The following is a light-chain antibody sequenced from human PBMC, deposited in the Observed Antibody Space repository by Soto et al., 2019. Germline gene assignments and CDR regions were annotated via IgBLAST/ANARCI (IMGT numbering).Light chain of an antibody. CDR1: SSDVGGYNY. V-gene: IGLV2-14*01. CDR3: TSYTSSSTLEV. J-gene: IGLJ2*01. CDR2: DVS. Sequence: QSVLTQPASVSGSPGQSITISCTGTSSDVGGYNYVSWYQQHPGKAPKLMIYDVSYRPSGVSNRFSGSKSGNTASLTISGLQAEDEAAYYCTSYTSSSTLEVFGGGTKLTVL.